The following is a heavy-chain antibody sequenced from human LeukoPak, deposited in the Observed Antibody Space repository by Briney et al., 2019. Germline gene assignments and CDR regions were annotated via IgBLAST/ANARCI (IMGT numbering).Heavy chain of an antibody. CDR2: IWSDGSNK. J-gene: IGHJ4*02. CDR1: GFTFNSHG. V-gene: IGHV3-33*01. CDR3: ARVGLLHYPMDY. D-gene: IGHD1-26*01. Sequence: GGSLRLSCEASGFTFNSHGMHWVRQAPGKGLEWVAVIWSDGSNKYYADSVKGRFTTSRDNAKNSLYLQMNSLRAEDTAVYYCARVGLLHYPMDYWGRGTLLTVSS.